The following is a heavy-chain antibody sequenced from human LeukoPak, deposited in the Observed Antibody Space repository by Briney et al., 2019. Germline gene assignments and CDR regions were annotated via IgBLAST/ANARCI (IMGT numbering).Heavy chain of an antibody. Sequence: GGSLRLSCAASGFTFSSYAMHWVRQAPGKGLEWVAVISYDGSNKYYADPVKGRFTISKDSARNTLYLQMNTLRVEDTAVYYCARAQDTYNSLYFDYWGQGALVTVPS. D-gene: IGHD5-24*01. CDR3: ARAQDTYNSLYFDY. CDR1: GFTFSSYA. V-gene: IGHV3-30-3*01. J-gene: IGHJ4*02. CDR2: ISYDGSNK.